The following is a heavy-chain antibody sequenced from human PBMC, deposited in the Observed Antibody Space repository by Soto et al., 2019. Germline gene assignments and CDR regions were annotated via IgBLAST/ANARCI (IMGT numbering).Heavy chain of an antibody. Sequence: ASVKVSCTASGYTFTVYYIHWVRQAPGQGLEWMGWTNPSNGGTNYAQKFQGRVTMTRDTSLSTAYMELTTLRSDDTAVFYCAREVGGGRQYYFDSWGLGTLVTVSS. J-gene: IGHJ4*02. D-gene: IGHD3-16*01. CDR1: GYTFTVYY. CDR3: AREVGGGRQYYFDS. V-gene: IGHV1-2*02. CDR2: TNPSNGGT.